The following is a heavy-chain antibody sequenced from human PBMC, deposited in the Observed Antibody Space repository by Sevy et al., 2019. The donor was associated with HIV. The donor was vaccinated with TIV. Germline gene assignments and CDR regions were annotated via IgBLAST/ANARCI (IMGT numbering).Heavy chain of an antibody. CDR1: GFTFSNAW. CDR3: TTDSKKRGLSALFDY. J-gene: IGHJ4*02. V-gene: IGHV3-15*01. CDR2: IKSKNDGGTT. D-gene: IGHD3-10*01. Sequence: GGSLRLSCAASGFTFSNAWMSWVRQAPGKGLEWVGRIKSKNDGGTTDYAAPLKGISTISRNDSKNTLYLQMNSLKTEDTAIYYGTTDSKKRGLSALFDYWGQGTLVTVSS.